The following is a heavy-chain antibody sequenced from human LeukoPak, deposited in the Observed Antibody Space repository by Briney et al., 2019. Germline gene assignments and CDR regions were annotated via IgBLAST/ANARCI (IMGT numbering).Heavy chain of an antibody. CDR1: GYTFTSYD. V-gene: IGHV1-46*01. J-gene: IGHJ3*02. D-gene: IGHD3-22*01. CDR3: ARVMGYDSSGSDAFDI. CDR2: INPSGGST. Sequence: ASVKVSCKASGYTFTSYDINWVRQATGQGLEWMGIINPSGGSTSYAQKFQGRVTMTRDMSTSTVYMELSSLRSEDTAVYYCARVMGYDSSGSDAFDIWGQGTMVTVSS.